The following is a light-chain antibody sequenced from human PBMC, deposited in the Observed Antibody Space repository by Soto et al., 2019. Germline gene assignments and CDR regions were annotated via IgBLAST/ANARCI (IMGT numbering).Light chain of an antibody. J-gene: IGKJ5*01. CDR3: QQRSNWPTIT. CDR2: DAS. Sequence: IVLTQSPAILSLSPGERATLSWRASQSVGRKLAWFQQKPGQAPRLLDYDASNRATGSPARVSGGGSGTNFTLTIGNRETEDVSIYYCQQRSNWPTITFGQGTRLEIK. CDR1: QSVGRK. V-gene: IGKV3-11*01.